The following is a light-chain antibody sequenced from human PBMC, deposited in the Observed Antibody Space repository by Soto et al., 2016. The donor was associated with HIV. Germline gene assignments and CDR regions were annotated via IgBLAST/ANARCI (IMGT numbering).Light chain of an antibody. CDR3: QQYYSPPTT. Sequence: DIQMTQSPSSLSASVGDRVTITCRASQDIAGSLAWYQQKPGKAPNLLVYAASRLHSGVASRFSGSGSGAQYTLTIDSLQPEDFATYHCQQYYSPPTTFGQGTKLEIK. CDR2: AAS. V-gene: IGKV1-NL1*01. CDR1: QDIAGS. J-gene: IGKJ2*01.